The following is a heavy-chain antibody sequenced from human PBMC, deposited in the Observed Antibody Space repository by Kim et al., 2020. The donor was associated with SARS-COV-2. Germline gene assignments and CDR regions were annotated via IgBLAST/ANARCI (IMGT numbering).Heavy chain of an antibody. V-gene: IGHV1-18*01. CDR2: ISAYNGNT. CDR1: GYTFTSYG. J-gene: IGHJ4*02. CDR3: ARSGVGWFGELFRTTLSYFDY. Sequence: ASVKVSCKASGYTFTSYGISWVRQAPGQGLEWMGWISAYNGNTNYAQNLQGRVTMTTDTSTTTAYMELRSLRSDDTAVYYCARSGVGWFGELFRTTLSYFDYWGQGTLVTVSS. D-gene: IGHD3-10*01.